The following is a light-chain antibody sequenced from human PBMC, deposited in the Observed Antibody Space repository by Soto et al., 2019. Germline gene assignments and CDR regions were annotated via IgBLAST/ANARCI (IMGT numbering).Light chain of an antibody. CDR2: KAS. CDR1: QTISIW. CDR3: QQYNSYSWT. V-gene: IGKV1-5*03. J-gene: IGKJ1*01. Sequence: DIQMTQSPSTLSASVGDRVTITCRACQTISIWLAWYQQKPGKAPKLLIYKASSLESGVPSRFSGSGSGTEFTLTISSLQPDDFATYYCQQYNSYSWTFGQGTKVEIK.